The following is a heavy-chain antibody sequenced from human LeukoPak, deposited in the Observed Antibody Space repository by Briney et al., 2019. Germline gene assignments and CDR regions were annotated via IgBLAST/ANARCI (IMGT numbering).Heavy chain of an antibody. D-gene: IGHD6-13*01. CDR2: IIPIFGTA. CDR1: GGTFSSYA. V-gene: IGHV1-69*06. J-gene: IGHJ3*02. Sequence: SVKVSCKASGGTFSSYAISWVRQAPGQGLEWMGGIIPIFGTANYAQKFQGRVTITADKSTSTAYMELSSLRSEDTAVYYCAREGYSSSTGSLAFDIWGQGTMVTVSS. CDR3: AREGYSSSTGSLAFDI.